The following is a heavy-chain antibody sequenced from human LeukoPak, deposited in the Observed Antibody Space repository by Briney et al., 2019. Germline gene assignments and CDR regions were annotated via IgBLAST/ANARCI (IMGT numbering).Heavy chain of an antibody. CDR2: IRYDGNSE. Sequence: GGSLRLSCAASGFTFSSYGMHWVRQVPGKGLEWVAFIRYDGNSEFYVDSVKGRFTISRDNSKNTLYLQMNSLRAEDTAVYYCAKGGDGYNYGSYFDYWGQGTLVTVSS. J-gene: IGHJ4*02. CDR1: GFTFSSYG. CDR3: AKGGDGYNYGSYFDY. V-gene: IGHV3-30*02. D-gene: IGHD5-24*01.